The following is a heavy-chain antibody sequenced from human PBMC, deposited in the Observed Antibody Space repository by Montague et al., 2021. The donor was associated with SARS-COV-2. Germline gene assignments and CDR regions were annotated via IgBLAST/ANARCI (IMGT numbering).Heavy chain of an antibody. V-gene: IGHV4-59*01. D-gene: IGHD2-21*01. CDR3: ARGISKTTVEV. CDR2: VFYSGNT. Sequence: SETLSLTCTVSIGSFDYYYWMWIRQPPGKGLVWIGYVFYSGNTDYNPSLQLRSSISVDRSTNQFSLSVTSVTAADTAIYYCARGISKTTVEVWSQGTTVTVSS. J-gene: IGHJ6*02. CDR1: IGSFDYYY.